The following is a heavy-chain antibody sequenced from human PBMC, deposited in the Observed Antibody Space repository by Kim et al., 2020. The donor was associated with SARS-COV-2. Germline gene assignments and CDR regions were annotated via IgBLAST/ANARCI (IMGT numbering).Heavy chain of an antibody. V-gene: IGHV3-23*01. Sequence: GGSLRLSCAASGFTFSSYGMSWVRQGPGKGLEWVSAIRGSGGTSYYADSVKGRFTISRDNSKNTLCLQMNSLRAEDTAVYYCVKGKLDSNGYSLDYWGQGTLVTVSS. CDR3: VKGKLDSNGYSLDY. D-gene: IGHD3-22*01. CDR2: IRGSGGTS. CDR1: GFTFSSYG. J-gene: IGHJ4*02.